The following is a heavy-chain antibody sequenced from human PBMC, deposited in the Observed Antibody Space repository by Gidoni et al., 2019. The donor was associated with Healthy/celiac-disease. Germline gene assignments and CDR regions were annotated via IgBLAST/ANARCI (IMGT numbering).Heavy chain of an antibody. Sequence: EVQLLESGGGLVQPGGSLRLPWAASGFTFSSYAMSWVRQAPGKGLEWVSAISGSGGSTYYADSVKGRFTISRDNSKNTLYLQMNSLRAEDTAVYYCANGRFYDPHAFDIWGQGTMVTVSS. J-gene: IGHJ3*02. V-gene: IGHV3-23*01. CDR2: ISGSGGST. CDR1: GFTFSSYA. D-gene: IGHD3-16*01. CDR3: ANGRFYDPHAFDI.